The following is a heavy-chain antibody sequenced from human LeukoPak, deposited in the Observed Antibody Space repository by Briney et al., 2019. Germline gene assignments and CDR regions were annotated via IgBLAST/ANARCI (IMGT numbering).Heavy chain of an antibody. CDR2: IYYSGST. V-gene: IGHV4-39*01. CDR1: GGSISSSSYY. D-gene: IGHD6-19*01. Sequence: KSSETLSLTCTVSGGSISSSSYYWGWIRQPPGKGLEWIGSIYYSGSTYYNPSLKSRVTISVDTSKNQFSLKLGSVTAADTAVYYCARLEQWLVRADVWGKGTTVTISS. CDR3: ARLEQWLVRADV. J-gene: IGHJ6*04.